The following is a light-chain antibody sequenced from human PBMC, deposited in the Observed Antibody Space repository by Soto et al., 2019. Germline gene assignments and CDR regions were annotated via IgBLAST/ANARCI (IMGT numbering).Light chain of an antibody. Sequence: SALTQPASVSGSPGQSIAISCTGSSSDVGGYNYVSWYQQHSGKAPKLMIYDVSNRPSGVSDRFSGSKSGNTASLTISGLQAEDEAEYYCSSYTSSSTVIFGGGTKLTVL. CDR1: SSDVGGYNY. J-gene: IGLJ2*01. CDR3: SSYTSSSTVI. V-gene: IGLV2-14*01. CDR2: DVS.